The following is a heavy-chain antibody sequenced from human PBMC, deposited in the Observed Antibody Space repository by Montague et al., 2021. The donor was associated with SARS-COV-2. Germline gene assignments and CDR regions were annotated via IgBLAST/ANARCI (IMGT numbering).Heavy chain of an antibody. V-gene: IGHV3-48*03. CDR1: GFTFSSYE. Sequence: RRSCAASGFTFSSYEMNWVRQAPGKGLEWVSYISRSGSIIYYADSVKGRFTIPRDNAKSSLYLQMNSLRAEDTAVYYCAREYIEAAGHGNDYWGQGTLVTVSS. J-gene: IGHJ4*02. CDR3: AREYIEAAGHGNDY. D-gene: IGHD6-13*01. CDR2: ISRSGSII.